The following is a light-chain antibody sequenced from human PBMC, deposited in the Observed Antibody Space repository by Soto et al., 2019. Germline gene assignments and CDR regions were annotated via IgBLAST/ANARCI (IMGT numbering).Light chain of an antibody. CDR1: QSITNNY. CDR3: QHYGSSPRT. J-gene: IGKJ1*01. Sequence: EIVLTQSPGTLSFSPGERATLSCRASQSITNNYLAWYQQKAGQVPRLLLYGASTRPTGIPDRFSGSGSGTDFTLTITRLEPDDFAVYYCQHYGSSPRTFGQGTKVDIK. V-gene: IGKV3-20*01. CDR2: GAS.